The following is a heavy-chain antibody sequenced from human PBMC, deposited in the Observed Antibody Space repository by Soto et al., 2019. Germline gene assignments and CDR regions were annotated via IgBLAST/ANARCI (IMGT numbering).Heavy chain of an antibody. CDR2: MDPITGGT. D-gene: IGHD2-15*01. Sequence: ASVKITCNASGYNLGAYYTYWVGQEPGGGLEGVGLMDPITGGTDSAARLRERVTTTRATSTNTAYMALRRLRSDDTAIYLGARGRDAASQFDTPHRMDVWGQGTTVTVSS. J-gene: IGHJ6*02. CDR1: GYNLGAYY. V-gene: IGHV1-2*02. CDR3: ARGRDAASQFDTPHRMDV.